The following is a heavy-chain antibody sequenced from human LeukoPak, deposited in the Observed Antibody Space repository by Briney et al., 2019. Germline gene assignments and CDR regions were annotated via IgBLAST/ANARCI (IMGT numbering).Heavy chain of an antibody. CDR2: VIPIFGTA. CDR1: VGTFSSYA. D-gene: IGHD2-2*01. Sequence: SVKVSCKASVGTFSSYAISWVRQAPGQGLEWMGGVIPIFGTANYAQKFQGRVTITADESTSTAYMELSSLRSEDTAVYYCAELQGDSTSLDAFDIWGQGTMVTVSS. CDR3: AELQGDSTSLDAFDI. J-gene: IGHJ3*02. V-gene: IGHV1-69*13.